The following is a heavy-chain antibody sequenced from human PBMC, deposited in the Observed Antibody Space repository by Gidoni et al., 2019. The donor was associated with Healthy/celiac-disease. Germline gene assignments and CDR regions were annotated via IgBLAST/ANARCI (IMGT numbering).Heavy chain of an antibody. V-gene: IGHV4-31*03. CDR3: ARLFWSGYYTFDY. D-gene: IGHD3-3*01. CDR2: IYYSGST. Sequence: QVHLQESGPGLVKPSQTLSLTCTVSGGYIRRGGYYWSWIRQHPGKGLEWIGYIYYSGSTYYNPSLKSRVTISVDTSKNQCSLKLSSVTAADTAVYYCARLFWSGYYTFDYWGQGTLVTVSS. CDR1: GGYIRRGGYY. J-gene: IGHJ4*02.